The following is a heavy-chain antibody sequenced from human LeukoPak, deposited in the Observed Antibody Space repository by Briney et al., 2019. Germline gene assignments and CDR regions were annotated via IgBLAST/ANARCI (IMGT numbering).Heavy chain of an antibody. Sequence: GRSLRLSCAASGFTFDVFAMHWVRQAPGNGLEWVSGISWTGGNIGYADSVKGRFTISRDNAKSFLYLQMNSLRTEDTAFYYCAKGDEGGGMYSYFDPWGQGTLVTVSS. V-gene: IGHV3-9*01. CDR2: ISWTGGNI. J-gene: IGHJ5*02. CDR1: GFTFDVFA. CDR3: AKGDEGGGMYSYFDP. D-gene: IGHD2-15*01.